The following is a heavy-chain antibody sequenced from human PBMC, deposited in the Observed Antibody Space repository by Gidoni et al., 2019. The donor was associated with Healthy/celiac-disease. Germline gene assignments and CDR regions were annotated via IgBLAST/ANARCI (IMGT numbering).Heavy chain of an antibody. V-gene: IGHV1-69*02. J-gene: IGHJ5*02. CDR1: GGTFSSYT. D-gene: IGHD6-19*01. CDR3: ARGGQDSSGWYRGRGWFDP. Sequence: QVQLVQSGAEVKKPGSSVKVSCKASGGTFSSYTISWVRQAPGQGLEWMGRIIPIRGIANYAQKFQGRVTITADKSTSTAYMELSSLRSEDTAVYYCARGGQDSSGWYRGRGWFDPWGQGTLVTVSS. CDR2: IIPIRGIA.